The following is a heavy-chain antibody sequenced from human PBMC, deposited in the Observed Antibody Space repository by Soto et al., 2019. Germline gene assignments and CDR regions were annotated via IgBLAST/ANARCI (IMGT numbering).Heavy chain of an antibody. Sequence: ASVNVSCKASGYTFTNYDINWVRHATGQGLEWMGWMNPCNSNTGNAQKFQGRVTMNRDTSISADYMELSSLTSADTAVYYCARFVRHQLPTIDYWGQGALVTASS. V-gene: IGHV1-8*01. CDR2: MNPCNSNT. CDR3: ARFVRHQLPTIDY. J-gene: IGHJ4*02. CDR1: GYTFTNYD. D-gene: IGHD1-26*01.